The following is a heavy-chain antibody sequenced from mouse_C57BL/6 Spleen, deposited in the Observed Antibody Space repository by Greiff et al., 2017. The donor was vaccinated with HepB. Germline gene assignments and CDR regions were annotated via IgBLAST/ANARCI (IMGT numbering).Heavy chain of an antibody. CDR3: ANYYVSSGFAY. CDR2: INPNSGST. D-gene: IGHD1-1*01. CDR1: GYTFTSYW. V-gene: IGHV1-64*01. Sequence: QVQLQQPGAELVKPGASVKLSCKASGYTFTSYWMHWVKQRPGQGLEWIGMINPNSGSTNYNEKFKSKATLTVDKSSSTAYMQLSSLTSEDSAVYYCANYYVSSGFAYWGQGTLVTVSA. J-gene: IGHJ3*01.